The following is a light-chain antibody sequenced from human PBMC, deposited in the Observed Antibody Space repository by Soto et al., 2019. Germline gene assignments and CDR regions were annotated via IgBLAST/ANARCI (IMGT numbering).Light chain of an antibody. CDR3: QQYGSSRT. V-gene: IGKV3-20*01. CDR1: QSVSNSY. J-gene: IGKJ1*01. CDR2: GAS. Sequence: EIVLTQSPGTLSLSPGERATLSCRASQSVSNSYLAWYQQKPGQAPRLLIYGASSRAIDIPDRFSGSGSGTDFTLTISRLEPEDFAVYYCQQYGSSRTFGQGTKVEIK.